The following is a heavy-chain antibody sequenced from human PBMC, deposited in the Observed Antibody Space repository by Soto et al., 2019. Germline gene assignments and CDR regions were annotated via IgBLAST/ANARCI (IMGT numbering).Heavy chain of an antibody. CDR1: GFTFSSYS. CDR3: ARKYAFDI. J-gene: IGHJ3*02. CDR2: IKQDGSEK. Sequence: GGSLRLSCSASGFTFSSYSMSWVRQAPGKGLEWVANIKQDGSEKYYVDSVKGRFTISRDNAKNSLYLQMNSLRAEDTAVYYCARKYAFDIWGQGTMVTVSS. V-gene: IGHV3-7*03.